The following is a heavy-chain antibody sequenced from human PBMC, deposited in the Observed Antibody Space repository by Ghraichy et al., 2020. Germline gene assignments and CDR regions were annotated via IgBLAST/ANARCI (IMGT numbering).Heavy chain of an antibody. CDR1: GYTFTSYD. Sequence: ASVKVSCKASGYTFTSYDINWVRQAPGQGLEWIGWISAYNGNTDYAQKFEGRVTMTTDTSTSTAYMELRSLRFDDTAVYYCARDLDIVVIPATMSLDVWGQGTTVTVSS. D-gene: IGHD2-2*01. J-gene: IGHJ6*02. CDR2: ISAYNGNT. V-gene: IGHV1-18*04. CDR3: ARDLDIVVIPATMSLDV.